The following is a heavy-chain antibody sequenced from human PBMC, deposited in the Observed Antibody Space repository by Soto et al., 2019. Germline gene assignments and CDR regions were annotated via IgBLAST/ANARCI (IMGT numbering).Heavy chain of an antibody. CDR3: ARGGVSTRTFDY. V-gene: IGHV5-51*01. D-gene: IGHD3-3*01. CDR2: IYPSDSDT. Sequence: GESLIISCKCSGYIFAGYLIAWVRQMAGKGLELMGIIYPSDSDTRYKPSFQGQVTISADKSISSAYLQWSSLRASDTAMYYCARGGVSTRTFDYWGQGTPVTVSS. J-gene: IGHJ4*02. CDR1: GYIFAGYL.